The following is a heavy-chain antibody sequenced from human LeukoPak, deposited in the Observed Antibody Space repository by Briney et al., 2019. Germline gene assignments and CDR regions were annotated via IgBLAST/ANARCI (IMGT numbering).Heavy chain of an antibody. J-gene: IGHJ5*02. D-gene: IGHD6-13*01. CDR3: AGDTNSSSWYDH. Sequence: GGSLRLSCAASGFTFSSYAMSWVRQAPGKGLEWVSSIYSDGNTYYADSVKGRFTISRDSSRNTLYLQMNSLRVEDSAVYYCAGDTNSSSWYDHWGQGTLVPVSS. V-gene: IGHV3-23*05. CDR1: GFTFSSYA. CDR2: IYSDGNT.